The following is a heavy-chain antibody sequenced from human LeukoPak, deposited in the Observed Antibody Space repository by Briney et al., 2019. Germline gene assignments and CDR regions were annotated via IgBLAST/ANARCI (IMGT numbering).Heavy chain of an antibody. J-gene: IGHJ4*02. CDR3: AKLDPGLLLFDY. D-gene: IGHD2-15*01. Sequence: PGGSLRLSCAASGFTFSSYGMHWVRQAPGKGLEWVAFVRYDGSNKYYADSVKGRFTISRDNSKNTLYLQMNSLRAEDTAVYYCAKLDPGLLLFDYWGQGTLVTVSS. CDR2: VRYDGSNK. V-gene: IGHV3-30*02. CDR1: GFTFSSYG.